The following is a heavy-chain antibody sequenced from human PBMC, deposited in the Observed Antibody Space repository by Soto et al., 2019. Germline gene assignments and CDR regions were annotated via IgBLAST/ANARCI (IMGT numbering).Heavy chain of an antibody. J-gene: IGHJ6*02. CDR3: TRGRYSGTSDRYYYYGMDV. CDR1: GFTFGDYA. V-gene: IGHV3-49*03. D-gene: IGHD5-12*01. CDR2: IRSKAYGGTT. Sequence: PGGSLRLSCAASGFTFGDYAMSWFRQAPGKGLEWVGFIRSKAYGGTTEYAASVKGRFTISRDDSKSIAYLQMNSLKTEDTAVYYCTRGRYSGTSDRYYYYGMDVWGQGTTVTVSS.